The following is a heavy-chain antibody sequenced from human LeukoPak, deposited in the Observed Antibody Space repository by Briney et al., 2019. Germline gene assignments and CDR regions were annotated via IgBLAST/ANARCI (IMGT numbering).Heavy chain of an antibody. CDR1: GYSISSGYY. CDR3: ARGAYDDAFDI. J-gene: IGHJ3*02. Sequence: SETLSLTCTVSGYSISSGYYWGWIRQPPGKGLEWIGSIYHSGSTYYNPSLKSRVTISVDTSKNQFSLKLSSVTAADTAVYYCARGAYDDAFDIWGQGTMATVSS. V-gene: IGHV4-38-2*02. D-gene: IGHD3-22*01. CDR2: IYHSGST.